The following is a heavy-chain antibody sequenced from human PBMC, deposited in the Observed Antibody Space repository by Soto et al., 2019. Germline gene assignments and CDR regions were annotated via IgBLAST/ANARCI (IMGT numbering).Heavy chain of an antibody. J-gene: IGHJ6*02. V-gene: IGHV3-23*01. D-gene: IGHD2-8*01. CDR1: GFTFSSYA. CDR3: AKVESDCTNGVCYSFGMDV. CDR2: ISGSGGST. Sequence: GGSLRLSCAASGFTFSSYAMSWVRQAPGKGLEWVSAISGSGGSTYYADSVKGRFTISRDNSKNTLYLQMNSLRAEDTAVYYCAKVESDCTNGVCYSFGMDVWGQGTTVTVSS.